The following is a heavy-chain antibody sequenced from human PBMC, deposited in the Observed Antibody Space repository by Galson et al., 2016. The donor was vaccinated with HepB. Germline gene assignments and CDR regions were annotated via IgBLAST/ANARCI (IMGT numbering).Heavy chain of an antibody. D-gene: IGHD3-9*01. V-gene: IGHV4/OR15-8*01. Sequence: SETLSLTCSVSGGSITSSDWWSWVRQPPGKGLEWIAEIHHNGRPNHRPSLKSRVTISVDKSRNQFSLKLRSVTAADTAMYYGARGELATGFDQWGQGALGTVSS. CDR3: ARGELATGFDQ. CDR1: GGSITSSDW. J-gene: IGHJ4*02. CDR2: IHHNGRP.